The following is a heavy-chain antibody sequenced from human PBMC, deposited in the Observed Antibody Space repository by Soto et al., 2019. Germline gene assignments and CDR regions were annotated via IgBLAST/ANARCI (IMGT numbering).Heavy chain of an antibody. Sequence: SETLSVTCAVYGGSFSGYYWSWIRQPPGKELEWIGEINHSGSTNYNPSLKSRVTISVDTSKNQFSLKLSSVTAADTAVYYCARLGYCICGSCCHELWSFDFCGQ. CDR2: INHSGST. J-gene: IGHJ4*02. D-gene: IGHD2-15*01. V-gene: IGHV4-34*01. CDR1: GGSFSGYY. CDR3: ARLGYCICGSCCHELWSFDF.